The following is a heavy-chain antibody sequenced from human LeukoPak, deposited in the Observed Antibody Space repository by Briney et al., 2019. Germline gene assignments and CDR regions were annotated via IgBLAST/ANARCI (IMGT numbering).Heavy chain of an antibody. Sequence: GRSLRLSCAASGFTFDDYAMHWVRQAPGKGLEWVSGISWNSGSIGYADSVRGRFTISRDNARNSLYLQMNSLRAEDTAVYYCARGGAARPDIWGQGTMVIVSS. J-gene: IGHJ3*02. CDR2: ISWNSGSI. CDR1: GFTFDDYA. CDR3: ARGGAARPDI. D-gene: IGHD6-6*01. V-gene: IGHV3-9*01.